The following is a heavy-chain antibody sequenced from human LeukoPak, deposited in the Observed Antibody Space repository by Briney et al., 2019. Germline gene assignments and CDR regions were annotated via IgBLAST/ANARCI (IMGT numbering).Heavy chain of an antibody. CDR3: ARHESMEPFDY. V-gene: IGHV4-34*01. CDR1: GGSFSGYY. Sequence: SEALSLTCAVYGGSFSGYYWSWIRQPPGEGLEWIGEINHSGSTNYNPSLKSRVTISVDTSKNQFSLKLSSVTAADTAVYYCARHESMEPFDYWGQGTLVTVSS. CDR2: INHSGST. D-gene: IGHD6-6*01. J-gene: IGHJ4*02.